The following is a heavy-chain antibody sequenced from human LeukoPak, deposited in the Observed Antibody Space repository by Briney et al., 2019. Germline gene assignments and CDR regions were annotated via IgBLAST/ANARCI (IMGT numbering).Heavy chain of an antibody. J-gene: IGHJ6*02. V-gene: IGHV3-21*01. Sequence: GGSLRLSCAASGLTFSGYSMNWVRQAPGKGLEWVSSISSSSSYIYYADSVKGRFTISRDNAKNSLYLQMNSLRAEDTAVYYCARDNDDFWSGLYYYYGMDVWGQGTTVTVSS. CDR1: GLTFSGYS. CDR2: ISSSSSYI. CDR3: ARDNDDFWSGLYYYYGMDV. D-gene: IGHD3-3*01.